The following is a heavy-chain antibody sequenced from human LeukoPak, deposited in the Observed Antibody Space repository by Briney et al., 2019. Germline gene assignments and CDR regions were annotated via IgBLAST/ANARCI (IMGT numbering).Heavy chain of an antibody. V-gene: IGHV3-21*01. CDR1: GFTFSSYS. D-gene: IGHD6-13*01. CDR2: ISSSSSYI. J-gene: IGHJ5*02. CDR3: ARDLAAAGTVVWFDP. Sequence: GGSLRLSCAASGFTFSSYSMNWVRQAPGKGLEWVSSISSSSSYIYYADSVKGRFTISRDNAKNSLYLEMDSLRAEDTAVYYCARDLAAAGTVVWFDPWGQGTLVTVSS.